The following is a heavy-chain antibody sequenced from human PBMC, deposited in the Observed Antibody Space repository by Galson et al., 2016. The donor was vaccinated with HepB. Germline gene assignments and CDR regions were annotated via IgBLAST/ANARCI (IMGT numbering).Heavy chain of an antibody. CDR1: GSSFAHFW. CDR2: IYPSDSDT. V-gene: IGHV5-51*01. CDR3: VRDGYCSGGSCSSKFFFVY. Sequence: QSGAEVTKPGESLKISCKASGSSFAHFWIGWVRQMPGKGLEWMGIIYPSDSDTTYSPSFQGQVTISADTSTDTAYLQWNSLKASDTAMYYCVRDGYCSGGSCSSKFFFVYWGQGTLVTVSS. J-gene: IGHJ4*02. D-gene: IGHD2-15*01.